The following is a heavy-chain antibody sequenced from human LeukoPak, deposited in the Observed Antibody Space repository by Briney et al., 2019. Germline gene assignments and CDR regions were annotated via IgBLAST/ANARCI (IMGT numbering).Heavy chain of an antibody. CDR1: GFTFSSYD. J-gene: IGHJ3*02. D-gene: IGHD5-24*01. CDR2: IGTAGDT. CDR3: AREGRDGYNNAFDI. V-gene: IGHV3-13*01. Sequence: PGGSLRLSCAASGFTFSSYDMPWVRQATGKGLEWVSAIGTAGDTYYPGSVKGRFTISRENAKNSLYLQMNSLRAGDTAVYYCAREGRDGYNNAFDIWGQGTMVTVSS.